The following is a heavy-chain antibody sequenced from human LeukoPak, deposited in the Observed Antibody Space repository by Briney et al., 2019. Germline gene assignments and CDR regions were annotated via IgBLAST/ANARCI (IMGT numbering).Heavy chain of an antibody. D-gene: IGHD6-19*01. J-gene: IGHJ4*02. V-gene: IGHV3-23*01. CDR1: GFTFSSYA. CDR2: ISGSGGST. Sequence: GGSLRLSCAASGFTFSSYAMSWVRQAPGKGLEWVSAISGSGGSTYYADSVKGRFTTSRDNSKNTLYLQMNSLRAEDTAVYYCARARGGWYPPLDYWGQGTLVTVSS. CDR3: ARARGGWYPPLDY.